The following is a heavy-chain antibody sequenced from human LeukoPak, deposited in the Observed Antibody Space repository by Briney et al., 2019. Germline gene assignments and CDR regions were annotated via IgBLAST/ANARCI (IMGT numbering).Heavy chain of an antibody. CDR2: ISSSGSTI. J-gene: IGHJ4*02. Sequence: GASLSLSCAASGFTFSDYYMSWIRQAPGKGLEWVSYISSSGSTIYYADSVKGRFTISRDNAKNSLYLQMNSLRAEDTAVYYCARDRPRGYYDSSGYYLCWGQGTLVTVSS. V-gene: IGHV3-11*01. CDR3: ARDRPRGYYDSSGYYLC. CDR1: GFTFSDYY. D-gene: IGHD3-22*01.